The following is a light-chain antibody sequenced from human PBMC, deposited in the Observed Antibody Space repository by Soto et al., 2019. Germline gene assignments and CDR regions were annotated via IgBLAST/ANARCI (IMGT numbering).Light chain of an antibody. CDR2: DVN. Sequence: QSALTQPRSVSGSPGQSVTISCTGTSSDVGGYNYVSWYQQHPGKAPKLMIYDVNKRPSVVPDRFSGSKSGNTASLTISGLQAEDEADYYCSSYAGTYTYVFGTGTKLTVL. CDR3: SSYAGTYTYV. CDR1: SSDVGGYNY. V-gene: IGLV2-11*01. J-gene: IGLJ1*01.